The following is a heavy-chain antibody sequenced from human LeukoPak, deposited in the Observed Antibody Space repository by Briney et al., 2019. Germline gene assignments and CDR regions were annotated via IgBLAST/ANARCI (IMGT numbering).Heavy chain of an antibody. V-gene: IGHV3-21*01. CDR3: ARGLNRYFTTVTPLGDY. CDR2: ISSSSSYI. J-gene: IGHJ4*02. CDR1: GFTFSSYS. Sequence: GGSLRLSCAASGFTFSSYSMNWVRQAPGKGLEWVSSISSSSSYIYYADSVKGRFTISRDNSNNTLYLQMSSLRLDDTAIYYCARGLNRYFTTVTPLGDYWGQGILVTVSS. D-gene: IGHD4-17*01.